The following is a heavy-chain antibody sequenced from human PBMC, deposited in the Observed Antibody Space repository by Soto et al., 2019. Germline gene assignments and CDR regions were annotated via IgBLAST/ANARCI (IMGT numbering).Heavy chain of an antibody. CDR1: GGSVNNGNYY. D-gene: IGHD2-8*01. Sequence: QVQLQESGPGLVKPSETLTLTCTVSGGSVNNGNYYWSWIRQPPGKGLEWIGHIYYSGSTNYNPSLKRRVIISIDTSTKQFSLKLSSVTAADTAVYFCARDPGVGLSARWFDPWGQGALVTVSS. V-gene: IGHV4-61*01. J-gene: IGHJ5*02. CDR2: IYYSGST. CDR3: ARDPGVGLSARWFDP.